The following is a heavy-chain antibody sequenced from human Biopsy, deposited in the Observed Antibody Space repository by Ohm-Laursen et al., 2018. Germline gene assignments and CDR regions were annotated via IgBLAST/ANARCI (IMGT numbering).Heavy chain of an antibody. CDR1: GGSFSTYA. V-gene: IGHV1-69*04. J-gene: IGHJ4*02. CDR2: IIPMLDVA. Sequence: GSSVKVSCKASGGSFSTYAVSWVRQAPGQGLEWMGKIIPMLDVANYAQKFQGRVTITADKLTSTAYMELASLRSEDTAVYYCAIYGGTEPEGDWGQGTLVIVSS. D-gene: IGHD3-16*01. CDR3: AIYGGTEPEGD.